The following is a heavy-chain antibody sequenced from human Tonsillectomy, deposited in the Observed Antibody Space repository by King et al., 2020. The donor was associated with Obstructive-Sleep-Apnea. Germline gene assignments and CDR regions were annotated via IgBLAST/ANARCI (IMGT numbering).Heavy chain of an antibody. CDR3: AKDATGYSSSWPNWFDP. Sequence: VQLVESGGGLVQPGRSLRLSCAASGFTFDDYAMHWVRQAPGKGREWVSGISWNSGSIGYADSVKGRFTISRDNAKNSRYLQMNSLRAEDTALYYCAKDATGYSSSWPNWFDPWGQGTLVTVSS. V-gene: IGHV3-9*01. D-gene: IGHD6-13*01. CDR2: ISWNSGSI. J-gene: IGHJ5*02. CDR1: GFTFDDYA.